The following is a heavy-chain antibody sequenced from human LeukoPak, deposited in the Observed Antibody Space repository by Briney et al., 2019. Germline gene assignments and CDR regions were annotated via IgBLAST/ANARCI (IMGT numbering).Heavy chain of an antibody. CDR3: ARTTNYWFDP. J-gene: IGHJ5*02. D-gene: IGHD1-14*01. CDR1: GGSISSGSYY. CDR2: IYTSGST. Sequence: SQTLSLTCTVSGGSISSGSYYWSWIRQPAGKGLEWIGRIYTSGSTNYNPSLKSRVTISVDTSKNQFSLKLSSVTAADTAVYYCARTTNYWFDPWGQGTLVTVSS. V-gene: IGHV4-61*02.